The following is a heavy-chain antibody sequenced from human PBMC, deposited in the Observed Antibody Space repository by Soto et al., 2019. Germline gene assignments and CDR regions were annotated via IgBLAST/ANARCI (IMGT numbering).Heavy chain of an antibody. CDR2: INTDGSIT. CDR1: GLIFSNYK. V-gene: IGHV3-74*01. CDR3: ARDTDGLNY. J-gene: IGHJ4*02. Sequence: EVQLVESGGGLVQPGGSLRLSCAASGLIFSNYKMHWVRQAPGKGLVWVSRINTDGSITDYADSVKGRFTVSRDNPKNTLYLQMNSMRAEDTAVYYCARDTDGLNYWGQGTMVTVST.